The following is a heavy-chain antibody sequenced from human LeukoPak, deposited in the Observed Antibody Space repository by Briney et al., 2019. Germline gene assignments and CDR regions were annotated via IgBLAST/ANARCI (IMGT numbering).Heavy chain of an antibody. D-gene: IGHD3-16*02. CDR3: AREEGPGYDYVWGSYPLDY. CDR1: GYTFTGYY. CDR2: INPNSGGT. J-gene: IGHJ4*02. V-gene: IGHV1-2*02. Sequence: ASVKVSCKASGYTFTGYYMHWVRQAPGQGLEWMGWINPNSGGTNYAQKFQGRVTMTRDTSISTAYMELSRLRSDDTAVYYCAREEGPGYDYVWGSYPLDYWGQGTLVTVSS.